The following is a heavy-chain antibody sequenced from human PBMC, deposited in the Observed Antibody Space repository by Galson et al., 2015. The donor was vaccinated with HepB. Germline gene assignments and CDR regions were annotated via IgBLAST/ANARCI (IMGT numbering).Heavy chain of an antibody. CDR3: ARGGMATVGGPTFDY. D-gene: IGHD5-24*01. V-gene: IGHV1-18*01. J-gene: IGHJ4*02. CDR1: GYTFTRFG. Sequence: SVKASCKASGYTFTRFGISWVRQAPGQGLEWMGWISADNLNTRYAQKFQGRVTMTTDTSTSTAYMILWSLRSDDTAVYYCARGGMATVGGPTFDYWGQGSLVTVSS. CDR2: ISADNLNT.